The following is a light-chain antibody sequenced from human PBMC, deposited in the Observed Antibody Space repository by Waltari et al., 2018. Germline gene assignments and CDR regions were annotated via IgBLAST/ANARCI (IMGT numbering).Light chain of an antibody. CDR3: QQYSSWT. CDR2: WAS. Sequence: DIVLTQSPESLAVSLGERATINCTSSQSLFYTSNHKNYLAWFHQKPGQPPRLRIFWASTRESGVPDRFSASGSGTDFALTISSLQAEDVAVYYCQQYSSWTFGQGTRVDIK. V-gene: IGKV4-1*01. J-gene: IGKJ1*01. CDR1: QSLFYTSNHKNY.